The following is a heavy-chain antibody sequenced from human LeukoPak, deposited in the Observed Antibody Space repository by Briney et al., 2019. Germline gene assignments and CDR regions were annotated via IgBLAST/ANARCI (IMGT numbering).Heavy chain of an antibody. V-gene: IGHV4-30-4*01. CDR1: GGSISSGDYY. D-gene: IGHD2-21*01. J-gene: IGHJ5*02. CDR3: ARVAGLLNWFDP. CDR2: IYYSGST. Sequence: SETLSLTCTVSGGSISSGDYYWSWIRQPPGKGLEWIGYIYYSGSTYYNPSLKSRVTISVDTSKNQFSLKLSSVTAADTAVYYCARVAGLLNWFDPWGQGTLVTVSS.